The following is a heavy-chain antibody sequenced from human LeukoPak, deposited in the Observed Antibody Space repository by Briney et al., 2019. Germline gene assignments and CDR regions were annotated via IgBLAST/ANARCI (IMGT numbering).Heavy chain of an antibody. Sequence: SETLSLTCTVSGGSVSSYYWSWIRQPPGKGLEWIGYIYYSGSTNYNPSLKSRVTISVDTSKNQFSLKLSSVTAADTAVYYCARVRDDYSNTGPTVIDYWGQGTLVTVSS. CDR3: ARVRDDYSNTGPTVIDY. J-gene: IGHJ4*02. V-gene: IGHV4-59*02. CDR2: IYYSGST. D-gene: IGHD4-11*01. CDR1: GGSVSSYY.